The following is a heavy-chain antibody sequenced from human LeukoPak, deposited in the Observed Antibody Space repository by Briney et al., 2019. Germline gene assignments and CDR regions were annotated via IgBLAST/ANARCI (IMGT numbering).Heavy chain of an antibody. V-gene: IGHV3-30*04. Sequence: PGGSLRLSCAASGFTFSSYAMHWARQAPGKGLEWVAVISYDGSNKYYADSVKGRFTISRDNSKNTLYLQMNSLRAEDTAVYYCARDSGFSGTQRGEYWGQGTLVTVSS. CDR2: ISYDGSNK. CDR3: ARDSGFSGTQRGEY. CDR1: GFTFSSYA. J-gene: IGHJ4*02. D-gene: IGHD3/OR15-3a*01.